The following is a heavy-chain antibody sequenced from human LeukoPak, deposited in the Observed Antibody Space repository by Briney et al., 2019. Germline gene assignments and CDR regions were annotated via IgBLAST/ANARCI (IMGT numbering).Heavy chain of an antibody. Sequence: GGSQSLSCAASGLNLWSYGMTWVRQVRGGEPEWVSAISNSGGLTYYAHSVKGRFNISRDNSRNTLYLQMNSLRTEDSAVYYRAKILTPGKWYFDLWGRGTLVTVSS. CDR1: GLNLWSYG. CDR3: AKILTPGKWYFDL. CDR2: ISNSGGLT. J-gene: IGHJ2*01. V-gene: IGHV3-23*01.